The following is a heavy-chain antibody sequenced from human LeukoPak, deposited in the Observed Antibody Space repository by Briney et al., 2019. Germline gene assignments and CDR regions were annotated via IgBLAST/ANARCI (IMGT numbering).Heavy chain of an antibody. CDR3: AVYYYGSFPPTNFDF. J-gene: IGHJ4*02. CDR1: GFSVSSHY. D-gene: IGHD3-10*01. V-gene: IGHV3-66*01. CDR2: IYSAGST. Sequence: GGSLRLSCAASGFSVSSHYISWVRQPPGKGLGWVSIIYSAGSTYYADSVRGRFAISRDSSRNMVYLQMNSLRAEDTAVYSCAVYYYGSFPPTNFDFWGQGTLVTVSS.